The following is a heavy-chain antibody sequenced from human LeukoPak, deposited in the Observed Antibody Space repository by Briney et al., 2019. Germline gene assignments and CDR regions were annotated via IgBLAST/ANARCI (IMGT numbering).Heavy chain of an antibody. D-gene: IGHD6-13*01. CDR3: AKDRRAAAGYLSPIDV. CDR2: ISGSGGST. J-gene: IGHJ6*03. Sequence: GGSLRLSCAASGFTFSSYAMSWVRQAPGKGLEWVSAISGSGGSTYYADSVKGRFTISRDNSKNTLYLQMNSLRAEDTAVYYCAKDRRAAAGYLSPIDVWGKGTTVTVSS. V-gene: IGHV3-23*01. CDR1: GFTFSSYA.